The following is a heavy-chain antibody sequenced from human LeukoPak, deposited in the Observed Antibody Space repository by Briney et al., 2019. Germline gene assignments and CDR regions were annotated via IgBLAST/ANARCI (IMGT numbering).Heavy chain of an antibody. D-gene: IGHD3-10*01. Sequence: SETLSLTCAVYGGSFSGYYWSWIRQPPGKGLEWIGEINQSGSTNYNPSLKSRVTISVDTSKNQFSLKLSSVTAADTAVYYCARERHYYGSGSYYNPLYYYYGMDVWGQGTTVTVSS. J-gene: IGHJ6*02. CDR2: INQSGST. V-gene: IGHV4-34*01. CDR1: GGSFSGYY. CDR3: ARERHYYGSGSYYNPLYYYYGMDV.